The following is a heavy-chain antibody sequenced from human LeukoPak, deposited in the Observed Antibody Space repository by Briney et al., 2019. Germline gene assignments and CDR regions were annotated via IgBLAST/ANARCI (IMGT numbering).Heavy chain of an antibody. V-gene: IGHV3-30*19. CDR2: ISYDGSNK. CDR1: GLTFSSYG. Sequence: GGSLRLSCAASGLTFSSYGMHWVRQAPGKGLEWVAVISYDGSNKYYADSVKGRFTISRDNSKNTLYLQMNSLRAEDTAVYYCARVRPSVAGIQYYFDYWGQGTLVTVSS. CDR3: ARVRPSVAGIQYYFDY. D-gene: IGHD6-19*01. J-gene: IGHJ4*02.